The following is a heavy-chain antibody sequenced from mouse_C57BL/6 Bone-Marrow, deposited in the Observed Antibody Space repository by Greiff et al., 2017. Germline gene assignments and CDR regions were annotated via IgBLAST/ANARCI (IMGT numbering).Heavy chain of an antibody. J-gene: IGHJ2*01. CDR2: FYPGSGSI. D-gene: IGHD2-4*01. V-gene: IGHV1-62-2*01. CDR3: ARHERYYDYEGYFDY. CDR1: GYIFTEYT. Sequence: QVHVKQSGAELVKPGASVKLSCKASGYIFTEYTIHWVKQRSGQGLEWIGWFYPGSGSIKDNERFKDKATLTADKSSNTVYMELSRLTSEDSAVYFCARHERYYDYEGYFDYWGQGTTLTVSS.